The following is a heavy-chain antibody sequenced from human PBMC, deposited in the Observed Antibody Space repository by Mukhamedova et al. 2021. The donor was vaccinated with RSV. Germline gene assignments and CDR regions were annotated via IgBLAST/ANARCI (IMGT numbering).Heavy chain of an antibody. V-gene: IGHV4-34*01. D-gene: IGHD2-2*02. Sequence: HGGSTNYNPSLKSRVTISVDTSKNQCSLKLSSVTAADTAVYYCARGLKGYCTSTTCFTRGGMDVWGQGTTVTVSS. CDR3: ARGLKGYCTSTTCFTRGGMDV. J-gene: IGHJ6*02. CDR2: HGGST.